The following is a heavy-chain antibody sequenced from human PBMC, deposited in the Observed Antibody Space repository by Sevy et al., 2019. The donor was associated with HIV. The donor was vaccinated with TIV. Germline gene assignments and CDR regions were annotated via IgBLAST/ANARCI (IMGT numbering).Heavy chain of an antibody. CDR1: GGSFSGYY. D-gene: IGHD3-22*01. V-gene: IGHV4-34*01. CDR3: ARDQAEDYYDSSGQKFDY. Sequence: SETLSLTCAVYGGSFSGYYWSWIRQPPGKGLEWIGEINHSGSTNYNPSLKSRVTISVDTSKNQFSLKLSSVTAADTAVYYCARDQAEDYYDSSGQKFDYWGQGTLVTVSS. J-gene: IGHJ4*02. CDR2: INHSGST.